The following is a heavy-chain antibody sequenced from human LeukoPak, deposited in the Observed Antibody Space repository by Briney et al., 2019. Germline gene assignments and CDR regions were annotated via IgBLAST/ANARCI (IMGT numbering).Heavy chain of an antibody. CDR3: GRGDPDY. J-gene: IGHJ4*02. CDR1: GFPFSTFW. CDR2: INQAGSDK. V-gene: IGHV3-7*01. Sequence: GGSLRLSCAVSGFPFSTFWTNWVRQAPGKGLEWVANINQAGSDKYYVDSVKGRFTISRDNARNSLYLQMNSLRAEDTAVYYCGRGDPDYWGQGTLVTVSS.